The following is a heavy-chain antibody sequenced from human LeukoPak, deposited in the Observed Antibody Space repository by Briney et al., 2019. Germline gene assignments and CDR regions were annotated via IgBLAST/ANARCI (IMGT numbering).Heavy chain of an antibody. CDR2: IIPIFGTA. V-gene: IGHV1-69*01. Sequence: ASVKLSCKASGGTFSSDAISCVRQAPGQGLEWMGGIIPIFGTANYAQKFQGRVTITADESTSTAYMELSSLRSEDTAVYYCARVGSDGAYSSSWTFDYWGQGTLVTVSS. D-gene: IGHD6-13*01. J-gene: IGHJ4*02. CDR1: GGTFSSDA. CDR3: ARVGSDGAYSSSWTFDY.